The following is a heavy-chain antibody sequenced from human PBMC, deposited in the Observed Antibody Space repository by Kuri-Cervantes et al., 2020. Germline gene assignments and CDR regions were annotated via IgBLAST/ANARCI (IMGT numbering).Heavy chain of an antibody. CDR1: GYTFTGYY. CDR2: ISAYNGNT. J-gene: IGHJ4*02. V-gene: IGHV1-18*04. CDR3: ARAWTAVRGPFDY. Sequence: ASVKVSCKASGYTFTGYYMHWVRQAPGQGLEWMGWISAYNGNTDYAQQFQGRVTMTTDTSTSTAYMELRSLRSDDTAVYYCARAWTAVRGPFDYWGQGTLVTVSS. D-gene: IGHD4-23*01.